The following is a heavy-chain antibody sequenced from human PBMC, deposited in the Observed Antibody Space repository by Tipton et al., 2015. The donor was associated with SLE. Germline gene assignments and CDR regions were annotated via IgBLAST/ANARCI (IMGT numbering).Heavy chain of an antibody. J-gene: IGHJ4*02. CDR1: GFTFSDYY. CDR2: ISSSSSYT. CDR3: ARNRYGDYGGFDY. Sequence: SLRLSCAASGFTFSDYYMSWIRQAPRKGLEWVSYISSSSSYTNYADSVKGRFTISRDNAKNSLYLQMNSLRAEDTAVYYCARNRYGDYGGFDYWGQGTLVTVSS. D-gene: IGHD4-17*01. V-gene: IGHV3-11*06.